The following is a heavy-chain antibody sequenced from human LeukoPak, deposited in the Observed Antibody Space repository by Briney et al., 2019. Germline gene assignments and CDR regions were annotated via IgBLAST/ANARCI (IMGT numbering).Heavy chain of an antibody. CDR1: GFIFSDHY. V-gene: IGHV3-7*01. CDR2: IKQDGSEK. Sequence: GGSLRLSCAASGFIFSDHYMGWVRQVPGKGLEWVANIKQDGSEKYYVDSVKGRFTISRDNAKNSLYLQMNSLRVEDTAVYYCARDSDVPFDYWGQGTLVTVSS. D-gene: IGHD3-16*01. CDR3: ARDSDVPFDY. J-gene: IGHJ4*02.